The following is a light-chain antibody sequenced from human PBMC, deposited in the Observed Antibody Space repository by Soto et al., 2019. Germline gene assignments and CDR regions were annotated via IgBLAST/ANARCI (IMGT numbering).Light chain of an antibody. V-gene: IGKV3D-15*01. Sequence: SQSVSSSLAWYQQKPGQAPRLLIYGSSTRAAGIPARFSVSESGTDLTLTIITLQSENFAVYLWQQHSNWPPPSFGPGTRLEIK. CDR3: QQHSNWPPPS. J-gene: IGKJ5*01. CDR1: QSVSSS. CDR2: GSS.